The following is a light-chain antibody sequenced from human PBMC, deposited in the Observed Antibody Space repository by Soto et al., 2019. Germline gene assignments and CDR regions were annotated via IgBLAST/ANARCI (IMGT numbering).Light chain of an antibody. CDR1: QGIRND. J-gene: IGKJ4*01. Sequence: IQMTQSPSTLSGSVGYRVTITCRASQGIRNDLGWYQQKPGKAPKLLIYAASSLQSGVPSRFSGNRSGTDFTLTISSLQPEDFATYYCLQDYNYSLTFGGGTKVDI. CDR3: LQDYNYSLT. V-gene: IGKV1-6*01. CDR2: AAS.